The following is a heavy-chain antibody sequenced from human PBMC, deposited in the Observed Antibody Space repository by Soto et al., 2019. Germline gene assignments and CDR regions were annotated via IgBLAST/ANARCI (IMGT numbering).Heavy chain of an antibody. V-gene: IGHV2-5*02. Sequence: QITLKESGPTLVKPTQTLTLTCTFSGFSLSTSGVGVGWIRQPPGKALEWLALIYWDDDRRYSPSLKSRLTITKDTSKNQVVLTMTNMDPVDTATYYCAHSKIAAQLAPFDYWGQGTLVTVSS. CDR2: IYWDDDR. D-gene: IGHD6-13*01. CDR3: AHSKIAAQLAPFDY. CDR1: GFSLSTSGVG. J-gene: IGHJ4*02.